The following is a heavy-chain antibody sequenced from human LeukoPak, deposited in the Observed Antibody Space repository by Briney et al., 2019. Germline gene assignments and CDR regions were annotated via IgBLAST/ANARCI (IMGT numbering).Heavy chain of an antibody. V-gene: IGHV3-9*01. D-gene: IGHD3-22*01. CDR2: ISWNSGSI. CDR3: AREDLYDSSGLPAHDEYFQH. CDR1: GFTFDDYA. Sequence: PGRSLRLSCAASGFTFDDYAMHWVRQAPGKGLEWVSGISWNSGSIGYADSVKGRFTISRDNAKNSLYLQMNSLRAEDTAVCYCAREDLYDSSGLPAHDEYFQHWGQGTLVTVSS. J-gene: IGHJ1*01.